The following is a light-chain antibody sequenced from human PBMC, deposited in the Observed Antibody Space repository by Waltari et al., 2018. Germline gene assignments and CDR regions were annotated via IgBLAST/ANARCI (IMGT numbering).Light chain of an antibody. CDR2: DAS. CDR3: QQYDSFPYT. V-gene: IGKV1-13*02. Sequence: AIQLTQSPSSLAASVGDRVTITCRASQGISSAVAWYQQKPGKVPNLLIYDASRLERGVPSRFSGSTSGTDFTLTISSLQPDDLATYYCQQYDSFPYTFGQGTKLEIK. CDR1: QGISSA. J-gene: IGKJ2*01.